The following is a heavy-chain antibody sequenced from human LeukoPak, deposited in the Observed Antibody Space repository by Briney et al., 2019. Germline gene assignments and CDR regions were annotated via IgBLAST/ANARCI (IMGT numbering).Heavy chain of an antibody. CDR3: ARVATGSYDWFDP. D-gene: IGHD3-10*01. CDR2: ISWNSGSI. V-gene: IGHV3-9*01. Sequence: GGSLRLSCAASGFTFDDYAMHWVRQAPGKGLEWVSGISWNSGSIGYADSVKGRFTISRDNAKNTLYLQMNSLRAEDTAVYFCARVATGSYDWFDPWSQGTLVTVSS. CDR1: GFTFDDYA. J-gene: IGHJ5*02.